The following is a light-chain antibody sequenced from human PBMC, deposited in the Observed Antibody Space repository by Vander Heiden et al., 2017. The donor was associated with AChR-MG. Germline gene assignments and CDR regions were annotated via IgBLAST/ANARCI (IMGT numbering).Light chain of an antibody. V-gene: IGLV2-23*02. CDR3: CAYEGVKTWG. Sequence: QSTVTQPASVSGSPGQSLTISFTAPSSDFGSYGLVSLYQQHPGKAPKRMIYEVTKRPSGVSHRFSGSKSGKSASLTISGLQPEDEAEYYCCAYEGVKTWGFGGGTRLTVL. J-gene: IGLJ3*02. CDR2: EVT. CDR1: SSDFGSYGL.